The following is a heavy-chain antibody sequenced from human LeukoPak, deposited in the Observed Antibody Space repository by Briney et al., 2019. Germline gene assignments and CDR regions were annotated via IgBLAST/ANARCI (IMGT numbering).Heavy chain of an antibody. J-gene: IGHJ4*02. CDR1: GGTFSSYA. V-gene: IGHV1-69*05. CDR3: ARGGDVGSTPYSMNIAARHTTRGPFDY. CDR2: IIPIFGTA. D-gene: IGHD6-6*01. Sequence: SVKVSCKASGGTFSSYAISWVRQAPGQGLEWMGGIIPIFGTANYAQKFQGRVTITTDESTSTAYMELSRLRSEDTAVYYCARGGDVGSTPYSMNIAARHTTRGPFDYWGQGTLVTVSS.